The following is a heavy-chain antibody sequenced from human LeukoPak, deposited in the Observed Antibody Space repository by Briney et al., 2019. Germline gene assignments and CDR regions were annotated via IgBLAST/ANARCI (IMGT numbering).Heavy chain of an antibody. D-gene: IGHD5-12*01. CDR2: IYTSGST. J-gene: IGHJ4*02. V-gene: IGHV4-61*02. CDR1: GDSIRSGTYY. Sequence: PSQTLSLTCSVSGDSIRSGTYYWSWIRQPAGKGLEWIGRIYTSGSTGYNPSLKSRVTISVDTSKNQFSLKLTSVTAADTAVYYCARGGGATRIDYWGQGTLVTVSS. CDR3: ARGGGATRIDY.